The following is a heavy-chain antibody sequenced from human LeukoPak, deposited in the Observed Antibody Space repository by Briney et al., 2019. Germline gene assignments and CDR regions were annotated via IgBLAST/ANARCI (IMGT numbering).Heavy chain of an antibody. CDR3: AKDQRRAAAGRQYFYYGMDV. D-gene: IGHD6-13*01. CDR2: ISGSGGST. CDR1: GFTFSSYA. J-gene: IGHJ6*02. Sequence: GASLGLSCAASGFTFSSYAMSWVRQAPGKGLEWVSAISGSGGSTYYADSVKGRFTISRDNSKNTLYLQMNSLRAEDTAVYYCAKDQRRAAAGRQYFYYGMDVWGQGTTVTVSS. V-gene: IGHV3-23*01.